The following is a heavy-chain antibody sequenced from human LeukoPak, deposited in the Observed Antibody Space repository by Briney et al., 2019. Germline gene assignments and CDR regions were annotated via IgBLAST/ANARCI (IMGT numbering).Heavy chain of an antibody. Sequence: PSETLSLTCTVSGGSISSSSYYWGWIRQPPGKGLEWIGSIYYSGSTYYNPSLKSRVTISVDTSKNQFSLKLSSVTAADTAVYYCARSHPGPYCGGDCYAFDIWGQGTMVTVSS. V-gene: IGHV4-39*07. CDR3: ARSHPGPYCGGDCYAFDI. D-gene: IGHD2-21*02. J-gene: IGHJ3*02. CDR1: GGSISSSSYY. CDR2: IYYSGST.